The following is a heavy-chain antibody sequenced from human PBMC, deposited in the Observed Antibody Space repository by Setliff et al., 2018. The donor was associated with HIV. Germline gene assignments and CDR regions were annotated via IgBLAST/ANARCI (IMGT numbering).Heavy chain of an antibody. Sequence: RASVKVSCKAPGGTFNSYGISWVRQAPGQGLEWMGWISAYNGNTNYAQKLQGRVTMTTDTSTSTAYMELRSLRSDDTAVYYCARDSCSSTSCYFDDWFDPWGQGTLVTVSS. CDR1: GGTFNSYG. CDR3: ARDSCSSTSCYFDDWFDP. D-gene: IGHD2-2*01. CDR2: ISAYNGNT. V-gene: IGHV1-18*01. J-gene: IGHJ5*02.